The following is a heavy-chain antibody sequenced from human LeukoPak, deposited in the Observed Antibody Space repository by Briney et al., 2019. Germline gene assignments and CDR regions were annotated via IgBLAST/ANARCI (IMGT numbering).Heavy chain of an antibody. CDR3: ARDSAQTGPFDY. V-gene: IGHV4-59*12. CDR2: IYYSGST. J-gene: IGHJ4*02. Sequence: SETLSLTCTVSGGSISSYYWSWIRQPPGKGLEWIGYIYYSGSTNYNPSLKSRVTISVDTSKNQFSLKLSSVTAADTAVYYCARDSAQTGPFDYWGQGTLVTVSS. D-gene: IGHD3-10*01. CDR1: GGSISSYY.